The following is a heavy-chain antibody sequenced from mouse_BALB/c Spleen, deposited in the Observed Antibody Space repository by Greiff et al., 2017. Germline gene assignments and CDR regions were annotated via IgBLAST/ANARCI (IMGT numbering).Heavy chain of an antibody. J-gene: IGHJ3*01. CDR3: ARHYGNYGWFAY. Sequence: EVQGVESGGGLVQPGGSLKLSCAASGFTFSSYTMSWVRQTPEKRLEWVAYISNGGGSTYYPDTVKGRFTISRDNAKNTLYLQMSSLKSEDTAMYYCARHYGNYGWFAYWGQGTLVTVSA. D-gene: IGHD2-1*01. CDR1: GFTFSSYT. CDR2: ISNGGGST. V-gene: IGHV5-12-2*01.